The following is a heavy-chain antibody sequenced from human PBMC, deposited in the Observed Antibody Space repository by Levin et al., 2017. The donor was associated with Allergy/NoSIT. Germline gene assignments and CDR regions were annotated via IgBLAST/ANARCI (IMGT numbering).Heavy chain of an antibody. J-gene: IGHJ6*02. D-gene: IGHD2-2*02. Sequence: SETLSLTCTVSGGSISSSSYYWGWIRQPPGKGLEWIGSIYYSGSTYYNPSLKSRVTISVDTSNNQFSLKLSSVTAAETAVYDCAKGECSSTRCYTYYYYGMDVWGQGTTVTVSS. CDR2: IYYSGST. CDR1: GGSISSSSYY. V-gene: IGHV4-39*07. CDR3: AKGECSSTRCYTYYYYGMDV.